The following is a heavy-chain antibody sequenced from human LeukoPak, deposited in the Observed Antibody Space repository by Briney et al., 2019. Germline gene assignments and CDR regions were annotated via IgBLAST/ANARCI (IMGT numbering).Heavy chain of an antibody. D-gene: IGHD2-2*01. CDR3: AKLSSVSSQDFDY. J-gene: IGHJ4*02. V-gene: IGHV3-23*01. CDR1: GFTFSTYA. Sequence: GGSLRLSCAASGFTFSTYAMTRVRQAPGKGLDWVSVISNGGVSTYYADSVKGRFTISRDNSKNTLYLEMNSLRAEDTALYYCAKLSSVSSQDFDYWGQGTLVTVSS. CDR2: ISNGGVST.